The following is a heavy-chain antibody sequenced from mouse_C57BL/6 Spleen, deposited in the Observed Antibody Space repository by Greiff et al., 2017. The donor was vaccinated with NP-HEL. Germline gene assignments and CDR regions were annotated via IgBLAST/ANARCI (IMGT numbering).Heavy chain of an antibody. J-gene: IGHJ3*01. CDR3: ARHDGYYGGFAY. CDR1: GFTFSDYY. Sequence: EVNLVESGGGLVQPGGSLKLSCAASGFTFSDYYMYWVRQTPEKRLEWVAYISNGGGSTYYPDTVKGRFTISRDNAKNTLYLQMSRLKSEDTAMYYCARHDGYYGGFAYWGQGTLVTVSA. CDR2: ISNGGGST. D-gene: IGHD2-3*01. V-gene: IGHV5-12*01.